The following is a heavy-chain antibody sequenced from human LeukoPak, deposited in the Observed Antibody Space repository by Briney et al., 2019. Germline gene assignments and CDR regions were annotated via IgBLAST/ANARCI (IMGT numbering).Heavy chain of an antibody. D-gene: IGHD3-10*01. Sequence: PGGSLRLSCAASGFTFSTFAMSWVRQAPGKGLEWVSAISGSGGGAYYGDSVKGRFTVSRDNSKNTLYLQMNTLRAEDTAVYYCALYYYGSGSYFPHYFDYWGQGTLVTVSS. CDR3: ALYYYGSGSYFPHYFDY. J-gene: IGHJ4*02. CDR1: GFTFSTFA. V-gene: IGHV3-23*01. CDR2: ISGSGGGA.